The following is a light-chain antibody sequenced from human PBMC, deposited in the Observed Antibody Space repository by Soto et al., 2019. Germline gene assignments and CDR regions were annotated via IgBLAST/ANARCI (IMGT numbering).Light chain of an antibody. CDR2: DAS. V-gene: IGKV1-5*01. CDR1: QTISSW. J-gene: IGKJ1*01. Sequence: DIQMSHSPSTLSGSVRDRVTITCRASQTISSWLAWYQQKPGTAPKLLIYDASSLESGVPSRFSGSGSGTEFTLAISSLQPDDFATYYCQQYIAYPWTFGPGTKAAIK. CDR3: QQYIAYPWT.